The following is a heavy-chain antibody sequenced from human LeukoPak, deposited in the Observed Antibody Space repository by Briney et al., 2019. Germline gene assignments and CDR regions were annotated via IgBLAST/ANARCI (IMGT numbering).Heavy chain of an antibody. J-gene: IGHJ4*02. CDR1: GFTFSGYW. V-gene: IGHV3-74*01. D-gene: IGHD3-22*01. Sequence: PGGSLRLSCAASGFTFSGYWMPWVRQAPGKGLVWVSRISSDGSSTRYADSVKGRFTISRDNAENTLYLQMNSLRAEDTAVYYCARSHGDYSDSSGSRFDYWGQGALVTVSS. CDR3: ARSHGDYSDSSGSRFDY. CDR2: ISSDGSST.